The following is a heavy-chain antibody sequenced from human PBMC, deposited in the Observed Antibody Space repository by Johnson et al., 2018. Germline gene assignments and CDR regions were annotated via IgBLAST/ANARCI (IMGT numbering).Heavy chain of an antibody. CDR1: GFTFSRYW. Sequence: VQLQESGGGLVQPGGSLRLSCAASGFTFSRYWMHWVSQAPGKGQVWVSRINSDGSSTSYADSVKGRFTISRDNAKNTLYLQMNSLGAEDTAVYYCAKVGLRSSVYYHYAFDLWGQGTMVTVSS. D-gene: IGHD3-22*01. CDR3: AKVGLRSSVYYHYAFDL. V-gene: IGHV3-74*01. J-gene: IGHJ3*01. CDR2: INSDGSST.